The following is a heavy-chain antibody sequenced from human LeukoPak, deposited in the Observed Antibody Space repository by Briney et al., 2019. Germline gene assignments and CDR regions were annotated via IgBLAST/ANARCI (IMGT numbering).Heavy chain of an antibody. CDR1: GFTFSSYS. J-gene: IGHJ4*02. D-gene: IGHD3-22*01. CDR3: ARGTYYYDSSGYDFDY. CDR2: ISSSSSYI. V-gene: IGHV3-21*01. Sequence: GGSLRLSCAASGFTFSSYSMNWVRQAPGKGLEWVSSISSSSSYIYYADSVKGRFTISRDNAMNSLYLQMNSLRAGDTAVYYCARGTYYYDSSGYDFDYWGQGALVTVSS.